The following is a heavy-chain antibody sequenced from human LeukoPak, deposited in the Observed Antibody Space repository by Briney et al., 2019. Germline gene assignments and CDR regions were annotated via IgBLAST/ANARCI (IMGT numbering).Heavy chain of an antibody. Sequence: ASVKVSCKASGYTFTSHDVNWLRQATGQGLEWLGWMNPNSGHTGFAQKFQGRVTMTRDTSISTAYMELSSLRSEDTAMYYCAMFHYDSSGPYVGAFDIWGQGTMVTVSS. V-gene: IGHV1-8*01. CDR1: GYTFTSHD. CDR2: MNPNSGHT. CDR3: AMFHYDSSGPYVGAFDI. D-gene: IGHD3-22*01. J-gene: IGHJ3*02.